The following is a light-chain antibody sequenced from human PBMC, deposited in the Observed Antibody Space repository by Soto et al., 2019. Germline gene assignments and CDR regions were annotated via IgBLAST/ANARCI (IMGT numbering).Light chain of an antibody. CDR1: QTISRW. CDR3: QQYNSFPWT. J-gene: IGKJ1*01. CDR2: DAS. Sequence: DIQMTQSPSTLSASVGDRVAITCRASQTISRWLAWSQQKPGKAPKLLIYDASTLVSGVPSRFSGSGSGTEFTLTISNLQPDDFAAYYCQQYNSFPWTLAQGTKVDIK. V-gene: IGKV1-5*01.